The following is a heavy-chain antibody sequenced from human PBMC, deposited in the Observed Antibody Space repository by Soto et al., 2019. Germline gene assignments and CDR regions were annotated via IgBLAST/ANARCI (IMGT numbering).Heavy chain of an antibody. CDR2: ISDTGANT. J-gene: IGHJ6*02. Sequence: GGSLRLFSPASGFSFGYYAMGWVCPAPGKVVVYVAVISDTGANTFYADLVEGRFTISRDNSKKTLYLQLRSLRPEDTAVYYCVKDPAVVSPWEINWNDEDRFSDHFGLEVWGQGT. CDR3: VKDPAVVSPWEINWNDEDRFSDHFGLEV. CDR1: GFSFGYYA. V-gene: IGHV3-64D*09. D-gene: IGHD1-1*01.